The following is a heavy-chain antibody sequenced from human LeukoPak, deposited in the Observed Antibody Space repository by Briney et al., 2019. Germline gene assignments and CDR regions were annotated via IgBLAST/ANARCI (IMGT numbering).Heavy chain of an antibody. D-gene: IGHD5-12*01. V-gene: IGHV4-34*01. CDR2: INHSGST. CDR1: GGSFSGYY. Sequence: SETLSLTCAVYGGSFSGYYWSWIRQPPGKGLEWIGEINHSGSTNYNPSLKSRVTISVDTSKNQFSLKLSSVTAADTAVYYCARAKKRGYSGYTLWPWGQGTLVTVSS. J-gene: IGHJ5*02. CDR3: ARAKKRGYSGYTLWP.